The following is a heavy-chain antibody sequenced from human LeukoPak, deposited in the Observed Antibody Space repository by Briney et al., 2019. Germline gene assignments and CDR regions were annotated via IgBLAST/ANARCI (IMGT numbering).Heavy chain of an antibody. CDR2: INSSSSYI. J-gene: IGHJ4*02. V-gene: IGHV3-21*01. Sequence: PGGSLRLSCAASGFTFSSYSMNWARQAPGKGLEWVSSINSSSSYIYYADSVKGRFTISRDNAKNSLYLQMNSLRAEDTAVYYCARQGNGKDYDYWGQGTLVTVSS. CDR1: GFTFSSYS. CDR3: ARQGNGKDYDY. D-gene: IGHD2-8*01.